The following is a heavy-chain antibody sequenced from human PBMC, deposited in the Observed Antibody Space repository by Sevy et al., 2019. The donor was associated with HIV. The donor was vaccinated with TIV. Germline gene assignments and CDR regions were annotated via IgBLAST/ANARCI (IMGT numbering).Heavy chain of an antibody. CDR1: GFSLSTNGVG. Sequence: SGPTLVRPTQTLTLTCTFSGFSLSTNGVGVGWIRQSPGKALEWLALIYWDNDKPYNPSLKSRLTMTKDTSKHQVVLTMTNVDPLDTGTYYCVRRRVLGYCTIDSGHDWAEDAFDIWGQGTMVTVSS. V-gene: IGHV2-5*02. J-gene: IGHJ3*02. CDR3: VRRRVLGYCTIDSGHDWAEDAFDI. CDR2: IYWDNDK. D-gene: IGHD2-8*01.